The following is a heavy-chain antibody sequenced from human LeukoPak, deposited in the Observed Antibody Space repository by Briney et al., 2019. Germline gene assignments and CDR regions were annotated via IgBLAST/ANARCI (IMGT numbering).Heavy chain of an antibody. CDR1: GGSISSSSYY. D-gene: IGHD7-27*01. Sequence: PPETLSLTCTVSGGSISSSSYYWGWIRQPPGKGLEWIGSIYYSGSTYYNPSLKSRVTISVDTSKNQFSLKLSSVTAADTAVYYCASPELTGDFTYWGQGTLVTVSS. CDR3: ASPELTGDFTY. J-gene: IGHJ4*02. CDR2: IYYSGST. V-gene: IGHV4-39*07.